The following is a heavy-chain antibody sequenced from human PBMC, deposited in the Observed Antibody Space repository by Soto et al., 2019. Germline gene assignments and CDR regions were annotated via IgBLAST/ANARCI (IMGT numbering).Heavy chain of an antibody. CDR1: GFTVSSNY. Sequence: EVQLVESGGGLVQPGGSLRLSCAASGFTVSSNYMSWVRQAPGKGLEWVSVIYSGGSTYYADSVKGRFTISRDNSKNTLYLQMNSRRAEDTAVYYCARESHYGDYGYWGQGTLVTVSS. V-gene: IGHV3-66*01. D-gene: IGHD4-17*01. CDR3: ARESHYGDYGY. J-gene: IGHJ4*02. CDR2: IYSGGST.